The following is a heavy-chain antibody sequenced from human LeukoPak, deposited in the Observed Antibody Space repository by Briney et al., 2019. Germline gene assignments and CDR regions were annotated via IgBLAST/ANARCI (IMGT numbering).Heavy chain of an antibody. J-gene: IGHJ4*02. CDR3: ARVLKSGLLSRFFDY. CDR2: ISSSSSTI. D-gene: IGHD2-21*01. CDR1: GFTFSSYS. Sequence: GGSLRLSCAASGFTFSSYSMNWVRQAPGKGLEWISYISSSSSTIYYADSAKGRFTISRDNAKNSLYLQMNSLRAEDTAVYYCARVLKSGLLSRFFDYWGQETLVTVSS. V-gene: IGHV3-48*01.